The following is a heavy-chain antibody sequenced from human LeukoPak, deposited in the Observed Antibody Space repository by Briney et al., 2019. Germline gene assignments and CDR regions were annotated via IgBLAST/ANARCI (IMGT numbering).Heavy chain of an antibody. CDR2: ISWNSGSI. CDR3: ASYGTAAFDY. Sequence: GRSLRLSCAASGFTFDDYAMHWVRQAPGKGLEWVSGISWNSGSIGYADSVKGRFTISTDNAKNSLYLQMNSLRAEDTALYYCASYGTAAFDYWGQGTLVTVSS. J-gene: IGHJ4*02. V-gene: IGHV3-9*01. CDR1: GFTFDDYA. D-gene: IGHD5-18*01.